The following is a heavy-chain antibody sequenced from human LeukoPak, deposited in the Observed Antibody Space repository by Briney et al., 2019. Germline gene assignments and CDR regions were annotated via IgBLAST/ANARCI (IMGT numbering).Heavy chain of an antibody. CDR3: ARGGVPGAFDI. D-gene: IGHD3-16*01. V-gene: IGHV3-74*01. CDR2: ITGDGSST. J-gene: IGHJ3*02. CDR1: GFTFSGYW. Sequence: HPGGSLRLSCAASGFTFSGYWMHWVRQAPGKGLVWVSRITGDGSSTTYADSVKGRFTISRDNAKNVLYLQMNSLRAEDTAVYYCARGGVPGAFDIWGQGTMVTVSS.